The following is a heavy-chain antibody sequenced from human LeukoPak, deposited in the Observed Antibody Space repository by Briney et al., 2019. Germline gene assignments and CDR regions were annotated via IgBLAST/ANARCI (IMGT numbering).Heavy chain of an antibody. Sequence: ASVKVSCKASGGTFTSYYMHWVRQAPGQGLEWMGIINPSDGTTYYAQKFRGRVTMTRDTSTSTVYMDLSNLRSEDTAVYYCERAIVRTGYSWDFDYWGQGTLVTVSS. D-gene: IGHD5-18*01. V-gene: IGHV1-46*01. J-gene: IGHJ4*02. CDR1: GGTFTSYY. CDR2: INPSDGTT. CDR3: ERAIVRTGYSWDFDY.